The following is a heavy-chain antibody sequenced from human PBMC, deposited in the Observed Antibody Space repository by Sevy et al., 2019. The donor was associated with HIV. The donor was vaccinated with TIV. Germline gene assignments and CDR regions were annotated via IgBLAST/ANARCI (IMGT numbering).Heavy chain of an antibody. J-gene: IGHJ3*02. CDR1: GFTFSSYA. CDR3: ARVSSYYDSSGYYYFNAFDI. CDR2: ISGSGGST. V-gene: IGHV3-23*01. Sequence: GGSLRLSCAASGFTFSSYAMSWVRQAPGKGLEWVSAISGSGGSTYYADSVKGRFTISRDNSKNTLYLQMNSLRAEDTAVYYCARVSSYYDSSGYYYFNAFDIWGQGTMVTVSS. D-gene: IGHD3-22*01.